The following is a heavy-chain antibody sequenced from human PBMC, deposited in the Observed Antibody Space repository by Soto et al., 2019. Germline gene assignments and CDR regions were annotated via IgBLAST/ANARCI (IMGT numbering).Heavy chain of an antibody. CDR2: ISWNSGSI. V-gene: IGHV3-9*01. Sequence: EVQLVESGGGLVQPGRSLRLSCAASGFTFDDYAMHWVRQAPGKGLEWVSGISWNSGSIGYADSVKGRFTISRDNAKNSLYLQMNSLRAEDTALYYCAKSRVGSSSSPGYFQHWGQGTLVTVSS. D-gene: IGHD6-6*01. CDR1: GFTFDDYA. J-gene: IGHJ1*01. CDR3: AKSRVGSSSSPGYFQH.